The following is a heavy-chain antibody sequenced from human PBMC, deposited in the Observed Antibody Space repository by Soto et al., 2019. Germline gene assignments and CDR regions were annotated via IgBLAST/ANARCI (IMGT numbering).Heavy chain of an antibody. D-gene: IGHD6-13*01. CDR2: IYYSGST. CDR1: GGSISSSSYY. Sequence: PSETLSLTCTVSGGSISSSSYYWGWIRQPPGKGLEWIGSIYYSGSTYYNPSLKSRVTISVDTSKNQFSLKLSSVTAADTAVYYCARHNRIADRFDPWGQGTLVTVSS. J-gene: IGHJ5*02. V-gene: IGHV4-39*01. CDR3: ARHNRIADRFDP.